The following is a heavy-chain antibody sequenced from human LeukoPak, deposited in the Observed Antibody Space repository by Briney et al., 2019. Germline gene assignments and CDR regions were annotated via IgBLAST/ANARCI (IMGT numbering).Heavy chain of an antibody. CDR3: AKEGYSSSWNADFDY. CDR2: ISGSGGIT. V-gene: IGHV3-23*01. CDR1: GFTFSSYA. Sequence: PGGSLRLSCAASGFTFSSYAMSWVRQAPGKGLEWVSAISGSGGITYYADSVKGRFTISRDNSKNTLYLRMNSLRVEDTAVYYCAKEGYSSSWNADFDYWGQGTLVIVSS. D-gene: IGHD6-13*01. J-gene: IGHJ4*02.